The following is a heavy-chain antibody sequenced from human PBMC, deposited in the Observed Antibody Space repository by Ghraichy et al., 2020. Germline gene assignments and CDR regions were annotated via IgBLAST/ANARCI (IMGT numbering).Heavy chain of an antibody. V-gene: IGHV3-23*01. CDR3: AKDQEDIIVVAAALDS. D-gene: IGHD2-15*01. CDR1: GFTFRNYA. Sequence: GGSLRLSCVVSGFTFRNYAMSWVRQAPGKGLEWVAAISDNDAATYYGDSVKGRFTISRDNSKNTLYLQMNSLRGEDTAQYFCAKDQEDIIVVAAALDSWDQGTLVTVSS. CDR2: ISDNDAAT. J-gene: IGHJ4*02.